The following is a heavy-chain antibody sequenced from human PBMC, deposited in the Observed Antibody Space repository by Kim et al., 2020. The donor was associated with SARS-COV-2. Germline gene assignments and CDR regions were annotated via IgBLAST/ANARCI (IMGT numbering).Heavy chain of an antibody. CDR2: ISSSSSYI. V-gene: IGHV3-21*01. D-gene: IGHD3-3*01. Sequence: GGSLRLSCAASGFTFSSYSMNWVRQAPGKGLEWVSSISSSSSYIYYADSVKGRFTISRDNAKNSLYLQMNSLRSEDTAVYYCARELRFLEPYYGMDVWGQGTTVTVSS. J-gene: IGHJ6*02. CDR1: GFTFSSYS. CDR3: ARELRFLEPYYGMDV.